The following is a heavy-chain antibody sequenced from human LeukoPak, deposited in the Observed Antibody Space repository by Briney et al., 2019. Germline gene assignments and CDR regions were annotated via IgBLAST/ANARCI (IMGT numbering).Heavy chain of an antibody. CDR3: ARTRRLRYFDWLLYGELDY. Sequence: PSETLSLTCAVYGGSFSGYYWSRIRQPPGKGLEWIGEINHSGSTNYNPSLKSRVTISVDTSKNQFSLKLSSVTAADTAVYYCARTRRLRYFDWLLYGELDYWGQGTLVTVSS. V-gene: IGHV4-34*01. D-gene: IGHD3-9*01. CDR1: GGSFSGYY. J-gene: IGHJ4*02. CDR2: INHSGST.